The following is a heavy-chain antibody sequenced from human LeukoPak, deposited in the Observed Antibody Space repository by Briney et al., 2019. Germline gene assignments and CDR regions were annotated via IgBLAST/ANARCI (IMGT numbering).Heavy chain of an antibody. CDR2: INHSGST. CDR3: ARGVPEVVPAATIWGVEYYYYYYMDV. V-gene: IGHV4-34*01. D-gene: IGHD2-2*01. J-gene: IGHJ6*03. CDR1: GASFSSDDQY. Sequence: SQTLSRTCTVSGASFSSDDQYWNWIRQPPGKGLEWIGEINHSGSTNYNQSLKSRVTISADTSKNLFSLKLSSVTAADTAVYYCARGVPEVVPAATIWGVEYYYYYYMDVWGKGTTVPVSS.